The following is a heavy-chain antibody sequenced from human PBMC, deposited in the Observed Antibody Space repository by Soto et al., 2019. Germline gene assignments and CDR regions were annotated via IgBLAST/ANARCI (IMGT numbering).Heavy chain of an antibody. CDR1: GGSFSGYY. J-gene: IGHJ5*02. V-gene: IGHV4-34*01. CDR2: INHSGST. CDR3: ARGFRFCTGGSCYSCWFDP. Sequence: QVQLQQWGAGLLKPSETLSLTCVVYGGSFSGYYWSWIRQPPGKGLEWIGEINHSGSTNYNPSLKCQVTISVGTSKNQFSLKLSSVTAADTAVYYCARGFRFCTGGSCYSCWFDPWGQGTLVTVSS. D-gene: IGHD2-15*01.